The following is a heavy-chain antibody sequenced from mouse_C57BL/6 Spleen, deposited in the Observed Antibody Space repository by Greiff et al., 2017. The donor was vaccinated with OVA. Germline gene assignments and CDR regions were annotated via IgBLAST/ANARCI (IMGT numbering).Heavy chain of an antibody. V-gene: IGHV1-15*01. CDR2: IDPETGGT. J-gene: IGHJ4*01. CDR1: GYTFTDYE. D-gene: IGHD2-5*01. CDR3: TRSSYSNYGGYAMDY. Sequence: QVQLQQSGAELVRPGASVTLSCKASGYTFTDYEMHWVKQTPVHGLEWIGAIDPETGGTAYNQKFKGKAILTADKSSSTAYMELRSLTSEDSAVYYCTRSSYSNYGGYAMDYWGQGTSVTVSS.